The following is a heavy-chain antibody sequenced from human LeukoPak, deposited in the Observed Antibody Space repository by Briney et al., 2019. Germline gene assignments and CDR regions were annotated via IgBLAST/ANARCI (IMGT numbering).Heavy chain of an antibody. V-gene: IGHV3-74*01. CDR1: GFTFSSYW. J-gene: IGHJ4*02. D-gene: IGHD3-3*01. CDR3: ASGYDFWSGSQNDYYFDY. CDR2: INSDGSST. Sequence: GGSLRLSCAASGFTFSSYWMHWVRQAPGKGLVWVSRINSDGSSTSYADSVKGRFTISRDNAENTLYLQMNSLRAEDTAVYYCASGYDFWSGSQNDYYFDYWGQGTLVAVSP.